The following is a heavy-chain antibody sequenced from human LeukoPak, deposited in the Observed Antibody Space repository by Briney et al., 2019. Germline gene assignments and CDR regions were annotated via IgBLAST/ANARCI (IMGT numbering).Heavy chain of an antibody. CDR2: ITSSSSLI. CDR3: ARDPGFSSGACYFDS. CDR1: GFTFSNYS. J-gene: IGHJ4*02. V-gene: IGHV3-48*04. D-gene: IGHD6-25*01. Sequence: PGGSLRLSCAASGFTFSNYSMNWVRQAPGKGLEWVSYITSSSSLIYYADSVKGRFTISRDNAKSSLYLQMSSLRAEDTALYYCARDPGFSSGACYFDSWGQGTLVTVSS.